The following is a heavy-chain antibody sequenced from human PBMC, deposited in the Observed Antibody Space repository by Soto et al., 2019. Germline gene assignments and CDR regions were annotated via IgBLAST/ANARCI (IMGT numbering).Heavy chain of an antibody. J-gene: IGHJ6*02. CDR1: GFTFNSHG. V-gene: IGHV3-30*03. CDR2: ISYEGSNN. Sequence: QVQLVEAGRGVVQPGRSLRLSCGASGFTFNSHGMHWVRQAPGKGLEWVAVISYEGSNNFYAESVKGRFTISRDNSKNTLYLQMNSLRREDTAVYYCARGAEYQLLSRDYFYGMDVWGQGTTVTVSS. D-gene: IGHD2-2*01. CDR3: ARGAEYQLLSRDYFYGMDV.